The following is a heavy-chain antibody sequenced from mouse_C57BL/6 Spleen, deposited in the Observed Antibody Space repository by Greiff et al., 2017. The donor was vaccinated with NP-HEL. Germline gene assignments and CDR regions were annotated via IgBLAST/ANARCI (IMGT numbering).Heavy chain of an antibody. D-gene: IGHD4-1*01. CDR1: GYTFTDYY. CDR2: INPNNGGT. CDR3: ARLGRDAMDY. V-gene: IGHV1-26*01. Sequence: VQLQQSGPELVKPGASVKISCKASGYTFTDYYMNWVKQSHGKSLEWIGDINPNNGGTSYNQKFKGKATLTVDKSSSTAYMELRSLTSEDSAVYYCARLGRDAMDYWGQGTSVTVSS. J-gene: IGHJ4*01.